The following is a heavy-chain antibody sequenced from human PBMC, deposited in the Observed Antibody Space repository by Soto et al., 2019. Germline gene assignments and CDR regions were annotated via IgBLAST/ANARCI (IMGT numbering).Heavy chain of an antibody. CDR3: QTYGYSSGWYVVDY. CDR2: IYYSGST. CDR1: GGSISSSSYY. J-gene: IGHJ4*02. Sequence: QLQLQESGPGLVKPSETLSLTCTVSGGSISSSSYYWGWIRQPPGKGLEWIGSIYYSGSTYYNPSLKSRVTISVDTSKNQFSLKLSSVTAADTAVYYCQTYGYSSGWYVVDYWGQGTLVTVSS. D-gene: IGHD6-19*01. V-gene: IGHV4-39*01.